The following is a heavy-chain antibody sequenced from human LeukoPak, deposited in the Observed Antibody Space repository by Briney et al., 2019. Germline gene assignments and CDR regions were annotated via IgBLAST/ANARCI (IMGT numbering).Heavy chain of an antibody. Sequence: KAGGSLRLSCAASGFTFSAYYMSWFRQAPGKGLEWISYIGTSDSTLYYADSVKGRFTISRDNAKNSLFLQMNSLRAEDTAVYYCAKVKVVGYSTFDYWGQGTLVTVSP. CDR2: IGTSDSTL. CDR3: AKVKVVGYSTFDY. CDR1: GFTFSAYY. D-gene: IGHD3-22*01. V-gene: IGHV3-11*01. J-gene: IGHJ4*02.